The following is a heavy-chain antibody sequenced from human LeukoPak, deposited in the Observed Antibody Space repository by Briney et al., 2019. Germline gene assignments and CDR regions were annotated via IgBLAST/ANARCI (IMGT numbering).Heavy chain of an antibody. J-gene: IGHJ4*02. V-gene: IGHV1-46*01. CDR2: IDPSGGST. CDR1: GYTFISYY. CDR3: ARAYNWNDKFDY. Sequence: ASVKVSCKASGYTFISYYMHWVRQAPGQGLEWMGIIDPSGGSTSYAQKSQGRVTMTRDTSTSTVYMDLSSPTSEDTAVYYCARAYNWNDKFDYWGQGTLVTVSS. D-gene: IGHD1-1*01.